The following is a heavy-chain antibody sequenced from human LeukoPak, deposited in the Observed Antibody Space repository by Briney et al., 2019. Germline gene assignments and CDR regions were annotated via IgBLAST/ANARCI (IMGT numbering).Heavy chain of an antibody. CDR1: GGSISSGDYY. D-gene: IGHD3-22*01. V-gene: IGHV4-30-4*08. CDR2: IYYSGST. J-gene: IGHJ4*02. Sequence: SETLSLTCTVSGGSISSGDYYWSWIRQPPGKGLEWIGYIYYSGSTYYNPSLKSRVTISVDTSKNQFSLKLSSVTAADTAVYYCARLRNSSGHFYFYYFDYWGQGTLVTVSS. CDR3: ARLRNSSGHFYFYYFDY.